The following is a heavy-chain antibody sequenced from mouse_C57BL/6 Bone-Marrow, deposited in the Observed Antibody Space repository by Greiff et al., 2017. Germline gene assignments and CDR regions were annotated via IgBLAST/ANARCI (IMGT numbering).Heavy chain of an antibody. CDR3: ARSRIYYDAMDY. V-gene: IGHV1-81*01. Sequence: QVQLQQSGAEMARPGASVKLSCKASGYTFTSYGISWVKQRTGQGLEWIGEIYPRSGNTYYNEKFKGKATLTADKSSSTAYMELRSLTSEDSAVYFCARSRIYYDAMDYWGQGTSVTVSS. CDR2: IYPRSGNT. J-gene: IGHJ4*01. D-gene: IGHD2-1*01. CDR1: GYTFTSYG.